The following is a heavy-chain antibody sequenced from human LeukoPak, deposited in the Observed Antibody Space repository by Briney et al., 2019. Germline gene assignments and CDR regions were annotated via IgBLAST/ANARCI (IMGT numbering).Heavy chain of an antibody. CDR3: AKDWTGTKPFDL. D-gene: IGHD3/OR15-3a*01. Sequence: GGSLRLSCVASGFTFSSYAMSWVRQAPGKGLEWVSSISGSGSSTYYTDSVKGRFTISRDNPKNTLYLQLNSLRAEDTAVYYCAKDWTGTKPFDLWGRGALVTVSS. CDR1: GFTFSSYA. CDR2: ISGSGSST. V-gene: IGHV3-23*01. J-gene: IGHJ2*01.